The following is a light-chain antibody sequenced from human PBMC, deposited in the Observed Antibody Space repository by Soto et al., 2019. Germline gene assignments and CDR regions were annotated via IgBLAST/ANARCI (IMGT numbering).Light chain of an antibody. V-gene: IGKV3-20*01. Sequence: EIVLTQSPATLSLSPGEKATLSCRASETVRTGSLAWYQQKPGQAPRLLIFGASVRATDIQDRFSGSGSGTDFTLTITRLAPEDFAVYHCQQYASSPWTFGQGTKLEIK. J-gene: IGKJ1*01. CDR2: GAS. CDR1: ETVRTGS. CDR3: QQYASSPWT.